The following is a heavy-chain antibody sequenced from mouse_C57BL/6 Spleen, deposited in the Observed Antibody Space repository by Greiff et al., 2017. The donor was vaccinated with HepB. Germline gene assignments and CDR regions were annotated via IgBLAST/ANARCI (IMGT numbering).Heavy chain of an antibody. D-gene: IGHD3-2*02. J-gene: IGHJ3*01. CDR3: ARDEEAQAPFAY. CDR2: ISDGGSYT. Sequence: EVQLVESGGGLVKPGGSLKLSCAASGFTFSSYAMSWVRQTPEKRLEWVATISDGGSYTYYPDNVQGRFTLSRDNAKNNRYLQMSHLKSEDTAMYYCARDEEAQAPFAYGGQGTLVTVSA. V-gene: IGHV5-4*01. CDR1: GFTFSSYA.